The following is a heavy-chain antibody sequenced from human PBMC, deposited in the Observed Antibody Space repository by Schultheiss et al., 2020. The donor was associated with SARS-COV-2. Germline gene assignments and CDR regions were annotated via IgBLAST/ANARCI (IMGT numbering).Heavy chain of an antibody. D-gene: IGHD3-3*01. J-gene: IGHJ2*01. CDR1: GGSISSYY. CDR2: IYYSGST. CDR3: ARSLRWEIFGLWYFDL. Sequence: SETLSLTCTVSGGSISSYYWSWIRQPPGKGLEWIGYIYYSGSTNYNPSLKSRVTISVDTSKNQFSLKLSSVTAADTAVYYCARSLRWEIFGLWYFDLWGRGTLVTVSS. V-gene: IGHV4-59*01.